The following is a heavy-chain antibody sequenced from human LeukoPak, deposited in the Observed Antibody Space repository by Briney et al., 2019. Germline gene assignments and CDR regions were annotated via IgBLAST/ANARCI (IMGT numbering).Heavy chain of an antibody. Sequence: PGGSLRLSCAASGFTFSSYEMNWVRQAPGKGLDWVSYISSGSSYTNYADSVKGRFTISRDNAKNSLYLQMDSLRAEDTAVYYCARGSGYYSYFDYWGQGTLVTVSS. CDR2: ISSGSSYT. J-gene: IGHJ4*02. CDR3: ARGSGYYSYFDY. D-gene: IGHD3-22*01. CDR1: GFTFSSYE. V-gene: IGHV3-21*05.